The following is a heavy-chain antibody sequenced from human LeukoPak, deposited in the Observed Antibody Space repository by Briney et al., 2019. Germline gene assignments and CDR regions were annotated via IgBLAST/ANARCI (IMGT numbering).Heavy chain of an antibody. CDR1: GYTFTGYH. J-gene: IGHJ4*02. CDR3: ARDYCSSTSCLFDY. V-gene: IGHV1-2*06. Sequence: DSVTVSCKASGYTFTGYHMHWVRQAPGQGLEWMGRINPNSGDTNYAQKFQSRVTMTRDTSISTAYMELSRLRSDDTAVYYCARDYCSSTSCLFDYWGQGTLVTVSS. CDR2: INPNSGDT. D-gene: IGHD2-2*01.